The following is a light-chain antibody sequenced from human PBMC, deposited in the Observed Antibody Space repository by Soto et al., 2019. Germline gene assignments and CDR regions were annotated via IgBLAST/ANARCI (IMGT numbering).Light chain of an antibody. CDR1: NSNIGNST. CDR3: AAWDDTLNGYV. V-gene: IGLV1-44*01. Sequence: QSVLTQAPSASGTPGQRVTISCSGSNSNIGNSTVNWYQQFPGTAPKLLIYANNRRPSGVPDRFSGSKSGTSASLAISGLQSEDEAHYHRAAWDDTLNGYVFGAGTKVTVL. J-gene: IGLJ1*01. CDR2: ANN.